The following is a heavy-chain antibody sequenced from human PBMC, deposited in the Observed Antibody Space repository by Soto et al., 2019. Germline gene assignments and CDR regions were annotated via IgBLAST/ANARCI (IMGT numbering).Heavy chain of an antibody. CDR2: MNPNSGNT. J-gene: IGHJ6*02. D-gene: IGHD4-4*01. V-gene: IGHV1-8*01. Sequence: ASVKVSCKASGYTFTSYDINWVRQATGQGLEWMGWMNPNSGNTGYAQKFQGRVTMTRNTSISTAYMELSSLRSEDTAVYYCARGPFYSRGHYYYYGMDVWGQGTTVTV. CDR3: ARGPFYSRGHYYYYGMDV. CDR1: GYTFTSYD.